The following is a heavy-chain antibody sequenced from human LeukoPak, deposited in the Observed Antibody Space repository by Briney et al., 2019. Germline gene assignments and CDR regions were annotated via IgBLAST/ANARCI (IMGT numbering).Heavy chain of an antibody. Sequence: TGGSLRLSCAASGFTVSSNYMSWVRQAPGKGLEWVSVIYSGGSTYYADSVKGRFTISRDNAKNSLYLHMNSLRTEDTALYYCAKDKRYCSGGSCDSDYGMDVWGQGTTVTVSS. J-gene: IGHJ6*02. CDR1: GFTVSSNY. V-gene: IGHV3-53*05. D-gene: IGHD2-15*01. CDR2: IYSGGST. CDR3: AKDKRYCSGGSCDSDYGMDV.